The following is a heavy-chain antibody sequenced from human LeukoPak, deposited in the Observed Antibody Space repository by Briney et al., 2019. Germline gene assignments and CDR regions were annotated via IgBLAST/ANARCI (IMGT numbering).Heavy chain of an antibody. CDR2: ISSSGNTI. CDR1: GFTFSDYY. D-gene: IGHD2/OR15-2a*01. Sequence: GGSLRLSCAASGFTFSDYYMSWIRQAPGKGLEWVSYISSSGNTIYYADSVKGRFTISRDNAKNSLYLQMNSLRAEDTAVYYCARARANFLYYFDYWGQGTLVTVSS. J-gene: IGHJ4*02. V-gene: IGHV3-11*01. CDR3: ARARANFLYYFDY.